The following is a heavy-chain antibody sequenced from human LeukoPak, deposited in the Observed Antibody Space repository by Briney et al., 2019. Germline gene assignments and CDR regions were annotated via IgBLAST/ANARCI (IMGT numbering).Heavy chain of an antibody. CDR1: GFIFSNYA. J-gene: IGHJ5*02. Sequence: GGSLRLSCAASGFIFSNYAMAWVRQAPGKGLERVSAITGTAYKTYYADSVKGRFTISRDNSKNTLYLQMNTLRAEDTAIYYCAKNLRGNYDTLTAFDPWGPGTLVTVSS. CDR2: ITGTAYKT. CDR3: AKNLRGNYDTLTAFDP. D-gene: IGHD3-9*01. V-gene: IGHV3-23*01.